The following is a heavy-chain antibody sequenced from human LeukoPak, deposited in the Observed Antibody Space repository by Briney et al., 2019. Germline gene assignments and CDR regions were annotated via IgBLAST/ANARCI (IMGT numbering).Heavy chain of an antibody. CDR3: ASEGVLRFLEWRYYFDY. CDR1: GGSISSGDYY. J-gene: IGHJ4*02. Sequence: SETLSLTXTVSGGSISSGDYYWSWIRQPPGKGLKWIGYIYYSGSTYYNPSLKSRITISVDTSKNQFSLKLSSVTAADTAVYYCASEGVLRFLEWRYYFDYWGQGTLVTVSS. V-gene: IGHV4-30-4*08. D-gene: IGHD3-3*01. CDR2: IYYSGST.